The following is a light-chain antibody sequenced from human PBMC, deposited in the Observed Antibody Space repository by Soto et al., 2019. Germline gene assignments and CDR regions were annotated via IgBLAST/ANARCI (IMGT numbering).Light chain of an antibody. CDR2: EVS. V-gene: IGLV2-14*01. CDR1: SSDVGGYNY. CDR3: SSYTSSSPYV. Sequence: QSVLTQPASVSGSPGQSITISCTGTSSDVGGYNYVSWYQQHPGKAPKLMIYEVSNRPSGVSNRFSGSKSGNTAFLTISGLQAEDEADYYCSSYTSSSPYVFGTGTKVTVL. J-gene: IGLJ1*01.